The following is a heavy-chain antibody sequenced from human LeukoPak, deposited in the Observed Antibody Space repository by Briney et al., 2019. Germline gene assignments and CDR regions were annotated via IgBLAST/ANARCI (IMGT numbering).Heavy chain of an antibody. CDR2: IDYSGGT. CDR3: ARDRYYYDSSGYYGWFDP. CDR1: GGSFSGYY. D-gene: IGHD3-22*01. Sequence: SETLSLTCEVYGGSFSGYYWSWIRQPPGKGLEWIGEIDYSGGTNYNPSLKSRVTMSVDTSKNQFSLKLSSVTAADTAVYYCARDRYYYDSSGYYGWFDPWGQGTLVTVSS. V-gene: IGHV4-34*01. J-gene: IGHJ5*02.